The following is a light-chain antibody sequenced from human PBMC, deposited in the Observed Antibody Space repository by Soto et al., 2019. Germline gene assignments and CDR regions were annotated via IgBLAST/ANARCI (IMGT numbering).Light chain of an antibody. V-gene: IGLV2-14*01. J-gene: IGLJ2*01. Sequence: QSSLTQPASVSGSPGQSITISCTGTSSDVGGYNYVSWYQQHPGKAPKLLIYEVTNRPSGVSNRFSGSKSGNTASLTISGLQAEDETDYYCSSYTDSSTLVVFGGGTQLTVL. CDR3: SSYTDSSTLVV. CDR2: EVT. CDR1: SSDVGGYNY.